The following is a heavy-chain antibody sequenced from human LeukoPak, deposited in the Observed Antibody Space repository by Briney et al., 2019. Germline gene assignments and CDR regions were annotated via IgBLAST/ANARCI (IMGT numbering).Heavy chain of an antibody. CDR3: ARDPRTTMVRGVYFDY. Sequence: GASVKVSCKASGGTFSSYAISWVRQAPGQGLEWMGRIIPILGIANYAQKFQGRVTITADKSTSTAYMELSSLRSEDTAVYYCARDPRTTMVRGVYFDYWGQGTLVTVSS. D-gene: IGHD3-10*01. CDR1: GGTFSSYA. V-gene: IGHV1-69*04. CDR2: IIPILGIA. J-gene: IGHJ4*02.